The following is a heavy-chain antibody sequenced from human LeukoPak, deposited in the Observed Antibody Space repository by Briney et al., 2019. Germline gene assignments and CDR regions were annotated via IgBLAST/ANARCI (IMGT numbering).Heavy chain of an antibody. Sequence: GGSLRLSCAASGFTFSSYAMSWVRQAPGKGLEWVSSISSSSSTIYYADSVKGRFTISRDNAKNSLYLQMNSLRAEDTAVYYCARDSPGEVVTARGDYWGQGTLVTVSS. J-gene: IGHJ4*02. V-gene: IGHV3-48*01. CDR1: GFTFSSYA. CDR3: ARDSPGEVVTARGDY. D-gene: IGHD2-21*02. CDR2: ISSSSSTI.